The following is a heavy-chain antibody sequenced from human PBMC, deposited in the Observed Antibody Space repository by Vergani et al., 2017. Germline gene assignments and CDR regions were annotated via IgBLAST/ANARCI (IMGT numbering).Heavy chain of an antibody. CDR3: ARDSAAAHRKYYYYYYMDV. CDR2: INHSGST. CDR1: GGSFSGYY. D-gene: IGHD2-2*01. Sequence: QVQLQESGPGLVKPSETLSLTCAVYGGSFSGYYWSWIRQPPGKGLEWIGEINHSGSTNYNPSLKSRVTISVDTSKNQFSLKLSSVTAADTAVYYCARDSAAAHRKYYYYYYMDVWGKGTTVTVSS. V-gene: IGHV4-34*01. J-gene: IGHJ6*03.